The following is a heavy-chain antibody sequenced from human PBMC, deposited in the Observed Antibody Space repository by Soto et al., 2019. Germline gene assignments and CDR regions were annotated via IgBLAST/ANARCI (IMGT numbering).Heavy chain of an antibody. J-gene: IGHJ4*02. V-gene: IGHV4-39*07. CDR3: ARAPRGNYGYPSFFDY. CDR2: IYYSGST. CDR1: GGSISGLIYY. D-gene: IGHD3-10*01. Sequence: SETLSLTCTVSGGSISGLIYYWVWIRQPPGKGLEWIGTIYYSGSTYYNPSLKSRVTISVDTSKNQFSLKLSSVTAADTAVYYCARAPRGNYGYPSFFDYWGQGSLVIVSS.